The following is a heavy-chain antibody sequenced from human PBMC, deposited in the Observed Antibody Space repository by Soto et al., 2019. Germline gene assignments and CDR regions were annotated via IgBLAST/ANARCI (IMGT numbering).Heavy chain of an antibody. CDR3: AKGARIVVVPAANPFDY. CDR2: ISGSGYNT. D-gene: IGHD2-2*01. Sequence: GGSLRLSCAASGFAFIDYAIIFVRHSPFKWLEWVSAISGSGYNTFYADSVKGRFTISRDNSKNTLYLQMSSLRAEDTAVYYCAKGARIVVVPAANPFDYWGQGALVTVSS. J-gene: IGHJ4*02. CDR1: GFAFIDYA. V-gene: IGHV3-23*01.